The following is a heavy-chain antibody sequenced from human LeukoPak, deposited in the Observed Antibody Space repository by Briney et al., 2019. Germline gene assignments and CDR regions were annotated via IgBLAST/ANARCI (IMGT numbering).Heavy chain of an antibody. CDR3: ARRITLAPGY. CDR2: ITGSGDTT. V-gene: IGHV3-23*01. CDR1: GFTFSSYA. J-gene: IGHJ4*02. Sequence: GGSLRLSCAASGFTFSSYAMTWVRQAPGKGLEWVSTITGSGDTTYYADSVKGRFTISRDNSKNTLYLQMNSLRADDTAVYYCARRITLAPGYWGQGTLVTVSS.